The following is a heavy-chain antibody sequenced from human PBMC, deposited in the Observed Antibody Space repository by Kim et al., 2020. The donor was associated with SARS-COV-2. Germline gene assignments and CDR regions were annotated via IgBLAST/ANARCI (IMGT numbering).Heavy chain of an antibody. CDR3: SKDIGASRPDY. V-gene: IGHV3-23*01. J-gene: IGHJ4*02. D-gene: IGHD6-13*01. Sequence: YIDSGKGRLTISRDIPKNTLYLHLNSLRAEDTAIYYCSKDIGASRPDYWGQGTLVTVSS.